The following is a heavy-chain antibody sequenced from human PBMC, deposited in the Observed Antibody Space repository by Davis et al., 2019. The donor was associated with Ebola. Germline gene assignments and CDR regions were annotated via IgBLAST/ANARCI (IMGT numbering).Heavy chain of an antibody. Sequence: MPSETLSLTCTVSGGSISSGGYYWSWIRQHPGKGLEWIGYIYYSGSTYYNPSLKSRVTISVDTSKNQFSLKLSSVTAADTAVYYCARNYGDLDWYFDLWGRGTLVTVSS. J-gene: IGHJ2*01. V-gene: IGHV4-31*03. CDR2: IYYSGST. CDR3: ARNYGDLDWYFDL. D-gene: IGHD4-17*01. CDR1: GGSISSGGYY.